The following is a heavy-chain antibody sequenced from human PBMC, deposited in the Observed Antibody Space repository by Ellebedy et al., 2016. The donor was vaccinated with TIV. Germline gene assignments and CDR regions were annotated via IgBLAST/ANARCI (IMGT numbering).Heavy chain of an antibody. V-gene: IGHV3-23*01. Sequence: GESLKISXAASGFTFSSYAVSWVRQAPGKGLEWVSAISVSGDRTYYGDSVKGRFTISRDDSKNTLYLQMNSLRAEDTAVYYCAKRLTVAGSGQYYYGMDVWGQGTTVTVSS. D-gene: IGHD6-13*01. CDR2: ISVSGDRT. CDR1: GFTFSSYA. CDR3: AKRLTVAGSGQYYYGMDV. J-gene: IGHJ6*02.